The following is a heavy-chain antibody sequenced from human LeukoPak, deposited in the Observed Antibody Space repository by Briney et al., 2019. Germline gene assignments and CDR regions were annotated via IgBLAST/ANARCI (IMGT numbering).Heavy chain of an antibody. Sequence: PGGSLRLSCAASGFTFSSYAMHWVRQAPGKGLEWVAVIPYDGSNKYYADSVKGRFTISRDNSKNTLYLQMNSLRAEDTAVYYCARDSGDSGGFDYWGQGTLVTVSS. CDR2: IPYDGSNK. V-gene: IGHV3-30*04. CDR1: GFTFSSYA. CDR3: ARDSGDSGGFDY. J-gene: IGHJ4*02. D-gene: IGHD1-26*01.